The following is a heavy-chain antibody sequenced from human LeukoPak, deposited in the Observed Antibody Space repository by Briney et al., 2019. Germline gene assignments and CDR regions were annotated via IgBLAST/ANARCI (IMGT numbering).Heavy chain of an antibody. CDR2: INHSGST. V-gene: IGHV4-34*01. J-gene: IGHJ6*04. Sequence: PSETLSLTCAVYVGSFSGYYWSWIRQPPGKGLKCIGEINHSGSTNYNPSLKSRVTISVDTSKNQFSLRLSSVTAADTAVYYCARIGPRRLRVVPAAMFRGKYYGMDVWGKGTTVTVSS. D-gene: IGHD2-2*01. CDR3: ARIGPRRLRVVPAAMFRGKYYGMDV. CDR1: VGSFSGYY.